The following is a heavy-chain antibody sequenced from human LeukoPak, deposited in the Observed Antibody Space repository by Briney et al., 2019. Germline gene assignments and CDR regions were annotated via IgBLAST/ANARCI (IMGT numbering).Heavy chain of an antibody. Sequence: GGSLRLSCAASGFTFSTYHMNWVRQAPGQGLEWVSSITPSSYLYYADSVKGRFTISRDNARNSLFLHMNTLRAEDTAVYYCARTYYYGSGSNDYWGQGTLVTVSS. D-gene: IGHD3-10*01. CDR3: ARTYYYGSGSNDY. CDR2: ITPSSYL. V-gene: IGHV3-21*01. J-gene: IGHJ4*02. CDR1: GFTFSTYH.